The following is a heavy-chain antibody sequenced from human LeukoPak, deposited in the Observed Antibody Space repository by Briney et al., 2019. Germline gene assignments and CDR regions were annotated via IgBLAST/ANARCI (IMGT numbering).Heavy chain of an antibody. CDR3: ARDQSVRLLQTSSTYFKHVFAI. Sequence: GASVKVSCKTSGYTFTNYGISWVRQAPGLGLEWMGWISAYNGNTNYAQKVQGRVTMTTGTSTSTAYMELRSLRFDDTAVYYCARDQSVRLLQTSSTYFKHVFAIWGQGSMVTVSS. CDR2: ISAYNGNT. D-gene: IGHD6-13*01. J-gene: IGHJ3*02. V-gene: IGHV1-18*01. CDR1: GYTFTNYG.